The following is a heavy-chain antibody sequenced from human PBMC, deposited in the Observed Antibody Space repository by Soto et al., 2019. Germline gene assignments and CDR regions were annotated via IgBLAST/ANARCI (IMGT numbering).Heavy chain of an antibody. V-gene: IGHV4-34*01. D-gene: IGHD6-19*01. J-gene: IGHJ5*02. CDR2: INHSGST. Sequence: SETLSLTCAVYGGSFSGYYWSWIRQPPGKGLEWIGEINHSGSTNYNPSLKSRVTISVDTSKNQFSLKLSSVTAADTAVYYCARGVSSSGWYGWFDPWGQGTLVTVSS. CDR3: ARGVSSSGWYGWFDP. CDR1: GGSFSGYY.